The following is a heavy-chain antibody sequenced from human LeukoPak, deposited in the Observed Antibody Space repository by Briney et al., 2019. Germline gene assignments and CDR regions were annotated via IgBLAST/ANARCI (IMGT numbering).Heavy chain of an antibody. CDR2: ISSTSTFI. CDR3: ARDYFDSSDYPQTYYYYYMDV. D-gene: IGHD3-22*01. J-gene: IGHJ6*03. Sequence: PGGSLRLSCAASGFTFSRYSMNWVRQAPGKGLEWVAPISSTSTFIYSADSVKGRFTISRDTAKNSLFLRMNSLRAEDTAIYYCARDYFDSSDYPQTYYYYYMDVWGKGTTVTVSS. V-gene: IGHV3-21*01. CDR1: GFTFSRYS.